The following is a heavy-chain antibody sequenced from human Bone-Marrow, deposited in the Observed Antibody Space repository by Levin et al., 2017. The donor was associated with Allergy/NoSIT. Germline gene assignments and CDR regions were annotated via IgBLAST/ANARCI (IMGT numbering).Heavy chain of an antibody. Sequence: GESLKISCIASGFDFSNYGMHWVRQAPGKGLEWVAVISFDSGDKHYADSVKGRFTISRDNSKNMLYLQMNSLSGEDTAVYYCAKQETESYFEYWGQGTLVTVSS. J-gene: IGHJ4*02. CDR2: ISFDSGDK. CDR3: AKQETESYFEY. CDR1: GFDFSNYG. V-gene: IGHV3-30*18.